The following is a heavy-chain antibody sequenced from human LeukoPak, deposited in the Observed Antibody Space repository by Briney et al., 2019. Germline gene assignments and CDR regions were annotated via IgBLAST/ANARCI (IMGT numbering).Heavy chain of an antibody. Sequence: GGSLRLSCAASGSAFSSYAMSWVRQAPGKGLEWVSAISGSGGSTYYADSVKGRFTISRDNSKNTLYLQMNSLRAEDTAVYYCARAGGATVCWGQGTLVTVSS. D-gene: IGHD1-26*01. V-gene: IGHV3-23*01. CDR1: GSAFSSYA. CDR2: ISGSGGST. J-gene: IGHJ4*02. CDR3: ARAGGATVC.